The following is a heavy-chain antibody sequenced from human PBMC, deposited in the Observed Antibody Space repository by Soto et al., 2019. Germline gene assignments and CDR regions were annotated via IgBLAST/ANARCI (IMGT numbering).Heavy chain of an antibody. CDR1: GYTFTSYG. V-gene: IGHV1-18*04. J-gene: IGHJ4*02. CDR2: ISAYNGNT. Sequence: ASVKVSCKASGYTFTSYGTSWVRQAPGQGLEWMGWISAYNGNTNYAQKLQGRVTMTTDTSTSTAYMELRSLRSDDTAVYYCARGSPYVAVATFDYWGQGTLVTVSS. D-gene: IGHD6-19*01. CDR3: ARGSPYVAVATFDY.